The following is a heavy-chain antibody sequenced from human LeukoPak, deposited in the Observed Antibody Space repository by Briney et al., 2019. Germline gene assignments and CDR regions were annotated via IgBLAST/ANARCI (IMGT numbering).Heavy chain of an antibody. J-gene: IGHJ5*02. CDR1: GYTFTGYY. CDR2: ISAYNGNT. D-gene: IGHD3-10*01. V-gene: IGHV1-18*04. Sequence: RASVKVSCKASGYTFTGYYMHWVRQAPGQGLEWMGWISAYNGNTNYAQKLQGRVTMTTDTSTSTAYMELRSLRSDDTAVYYCAAYGSGSYSNWFDPWGQGTLVTVSS. CDR3: AAYGSGSYSNWFDP.